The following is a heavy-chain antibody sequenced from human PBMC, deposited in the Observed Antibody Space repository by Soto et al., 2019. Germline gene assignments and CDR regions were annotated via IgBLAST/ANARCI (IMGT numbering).Heavy chain of an antibody. CDR3: ARGGIRRGFDY. D-gene: IGHD5-18*01. J-gene: IGHJ4*02. Sequence: SETLSLTCTVSGGSISSYYWSWIRQPPGKGLEWIGYIYYSGSTNYNPSLKSRVTISVDTSKNQFSLKLSSVTAADTAVYYCARGGIRRGFDYWGQGTLVTVSS. CDR1: GGSISSYY. CDR2: IYYSGST. V-gene: IGHV4-59*01.